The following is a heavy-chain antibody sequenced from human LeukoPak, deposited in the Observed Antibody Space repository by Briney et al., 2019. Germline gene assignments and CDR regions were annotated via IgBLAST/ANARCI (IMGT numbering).Heavy chain of an antibody. CDR2: ISSSGSTI. CDR1: GFTFSDYY. Sequence: PGGSLRLSCAASGFTFSDYYMSWIRQAPGEGLECVSYISSSGSTIYYADSVKGRFTISRDNAKNSLYLQMNSLRAEDTAVYYCARDRGGAYDFWSGYYTGYFDYWGQGTLVPVSS. J-gene: IGHJ4*02. D-gene: IGHD3-3*01. CDR3: ARDRGGAYDFWSGYYTGYFDY. V-gene: IGHV3-11*04.